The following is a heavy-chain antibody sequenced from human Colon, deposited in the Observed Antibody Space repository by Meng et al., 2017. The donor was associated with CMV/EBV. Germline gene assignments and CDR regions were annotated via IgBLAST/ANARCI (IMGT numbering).Heavy chain of an antibody. J-gene: IGHJ4*02. D-gene: IGHD3-3*01. Sequence: QVQLVKLGGEVKEPGASVKVSCKTSGYTFNGYFMHWVRQAPGQGLEWMGWINPVTGDTSYAQKFQVRVTMTRDTSISTAYMELSSLRSDDTAVYYCATFGGDFDYWGQGTLVTVSS. CDR3: ATFGGDFDY. CDR2: INPVTGDT. CDR1: GYTFNGYF. V-gene: IGHV1-2*02.